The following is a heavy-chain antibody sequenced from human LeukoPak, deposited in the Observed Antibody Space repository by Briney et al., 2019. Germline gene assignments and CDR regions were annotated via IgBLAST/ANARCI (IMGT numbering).Heavy chain of an antibody. CDR2: INPGDSDT. Sequence: GESLKISCKGSGYSFSNYWIGWVRQMPGKGLEWVGIINPGDSDTRYSPSFQGQVTISADKSISTAYLQWSSLKASDTAMYYCARAYCYDTSNWFDPWGQGTLVTVSS. V-gene: IGHV5-51*01. CDR3: ARAYCYDTSNWFDP. J-gene: IGHJ5*02. CDR1: GYSFSNYW. D-gene: IGHD3-22*01.